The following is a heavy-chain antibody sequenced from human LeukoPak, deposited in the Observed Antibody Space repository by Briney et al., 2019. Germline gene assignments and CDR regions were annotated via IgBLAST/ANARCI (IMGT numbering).Heavy chain of an antibody. J-gene: IGHJ3*02. CDR2: ISYDGSNK. V-gene: IGHV3-30*04. D-gene: IGHD3-10*01. CDR3: ARDRARTKMVRGVIMGAAFDI. CDR1: GFTFTNYA. Sequence: EGSLRLSCAASGFTFTNYAMHWVRQAPGKGLEWVAVISYDGSNKYYADSVKGRFTISRDNSKNTLYLQMNSLRAEDTAVYYCARDRARTKMVRGVIMGAAFDIWGQGTMVTVSS.